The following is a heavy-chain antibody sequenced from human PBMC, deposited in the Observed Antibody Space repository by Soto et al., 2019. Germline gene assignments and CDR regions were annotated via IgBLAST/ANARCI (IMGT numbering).Heavy chain of an antibody. V-gene: IGHV3-23*01. J-gene: IGHJ4*02. CDR2: ISGDGGST. Sequence: GGSLRLSCVASGFTFSNYAMTWVRQAPGKGLEWVSAISGDGGSTYYTDSVKGRFTISRDNSKNTLYLQINSLRVEDTAIYHCAKGYYGSGTYDYWGQGALVTVSS. D-gene: IGHD3-10*01. CDR1: GFTFSNYA. CDR3: AKGYYGSGTYDY.